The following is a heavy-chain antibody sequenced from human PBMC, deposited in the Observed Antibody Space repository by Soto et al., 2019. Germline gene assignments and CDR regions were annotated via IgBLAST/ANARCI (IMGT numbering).Heavy chain of an antibody. CDR2: ISGSGGST. J-gene: IGHJ4*02. CDR1: GFTFSSYA. CDR3: ATDCSGGSCYPHLYY. Sequence: EVQLLESGGGLVQPGGSLRLSCAASGFTFSSYAMSWVRQAPGKGLEWVSAISGSGGSTYYADSVKGRFTISRDNSKNTLYLQMNSLRAEDTAVYYCATDCSGGSCYPHLYYWVQGPLVTVSS. V-gene: IGHV3-23*01. D-gene: IGHD2-15*01.